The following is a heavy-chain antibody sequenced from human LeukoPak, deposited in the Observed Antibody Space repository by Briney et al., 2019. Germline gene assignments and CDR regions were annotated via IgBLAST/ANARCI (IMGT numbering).Heavy chain of an antibody. Sequence: SETLSLTCTVSGGSISSYYWSWIRQPPGKGLEWIGYIYYSGSTNYNPSLMSRVTISVDTSKNQFSLKLSSVTAADTAVYYCASKGFKDAFDIWGQGTMVTVSS. CDR3: ASKGFKDAFDI. V-gene: IGHV4-59*01. CDR2: IYYSGST. CDR1: GGSISSYY. J-gene: IGHJ3*02.